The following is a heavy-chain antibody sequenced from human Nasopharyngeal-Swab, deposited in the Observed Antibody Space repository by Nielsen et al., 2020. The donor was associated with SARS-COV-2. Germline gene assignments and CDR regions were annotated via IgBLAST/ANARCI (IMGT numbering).Heavy chain of an antibody. J-gene: IGHJ3*02. CDR3: AGFTVVTPDDAFDI. CDR2: IYPGDSDT. CDR1: GYSFTSYW. V-gene: IGHV5-51*01. D-gene: IGHD4-23*01. Sequence: KVSCKGSGYSFTSYWIGWVRQMPGKGLEWMGIIYPGDSDTRYSPSFQGQVTISADKSMSTAYLQWSSLKASDTAMYYCAGFTVVTPDDAFDIWGQGTMVTVSS.